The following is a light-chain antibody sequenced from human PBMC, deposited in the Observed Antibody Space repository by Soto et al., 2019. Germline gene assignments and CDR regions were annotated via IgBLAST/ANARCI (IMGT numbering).Light chain of an antibody. CDR1: SSDVGGYRY. Sequence: QSALTQPASVSGSPGQSITISCTGSSSDVGGYRYVPWYQQGPGKAPKLIIFDVSDRPSGVSNRFSGFKSGNTASLTISGLLAEDEADYYCSSYTASSPFYVFGTGTKVTVL. CDR3: SSYTASSPFYV. J-gene: IGLJ1*01. CDR2: DVS. V-gene: IGLV2-14*01.